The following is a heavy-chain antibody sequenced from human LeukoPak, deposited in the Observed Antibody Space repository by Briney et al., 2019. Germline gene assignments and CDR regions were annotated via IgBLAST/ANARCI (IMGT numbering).Heavy chain of an antibody. Sequence: GGSLRLSCAASGFTFSSYAMSWVRQAPGKGLEWVSYISSSGSTLYYADSVKGRFTISRDNAKNSLYLQMDSLRAEDTAVYYCARGKGWTYYYDSSGYPYYFDYWGQGTLVTVSS. V-gene: IGHV3-48*03. D-gene: IGHD3-22*01. J-gene: IGHJ4*02. CDR3: ARGKGWTYYYDSSGYPYYFDY. CDR1: GFTFSSYA. CDR2: ISSSGSTL.